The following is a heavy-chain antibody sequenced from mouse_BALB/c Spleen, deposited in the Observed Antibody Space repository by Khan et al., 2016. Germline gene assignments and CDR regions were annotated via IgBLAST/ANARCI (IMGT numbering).Heavy chain of an antibody. Sequence: QVQLKQSGAELVRPGSSVKISCKASGYAFSSFWMNWVKQRPGQGLEWIGQIYTGDGDTNYNGKLKGKATVTADTSSSTAYMQLSSLTSEDSAVYFCARVTGVFDYWGQGTTLTVSS. CDR2: IYTGDGDT. D-gene: IGHD2-12*01. V-gene: IGHV1-80*01. J-gene: IGHJ2*01. CDR3: ARVTGVFDY. CDR1: GYAFSSFW.